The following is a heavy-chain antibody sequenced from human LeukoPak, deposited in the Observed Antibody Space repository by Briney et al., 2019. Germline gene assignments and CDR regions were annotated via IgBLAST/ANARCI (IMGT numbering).Heavy chain of an antibody. CDR3: ARHLDYYDSSGYYFVRYFDS. D-gene: IGHD3-22*01. CDR2: IYYSGST. CDR1: GFTFSSYA. J-gene: IGHJ4*02. Sequence: GSLRLSCAASGFTFSSYAMSWVRQPPGKGLEWIGSIYYSGSTYYNPSLKSRVTISVDTSKKQFSLKLSSVTAADTAVYYCARHLDYYDSSGYYFVRYFDSWGQGTLVTVSS. V-gene: IGHV4-39*01.